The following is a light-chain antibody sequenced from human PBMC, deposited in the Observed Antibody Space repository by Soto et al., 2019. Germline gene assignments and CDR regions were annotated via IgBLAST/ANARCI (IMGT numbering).Light chain of an antibody. CDR3: QYYGSSQLT. V-gene: IGKV3-20*01. CDR1: QSVSSTY. CDR2: DAS. J-gene: IGKJ4*01. Sequence: EIVVTQSPGTLSLSPGERAILSCRAGQSVSSTYLAWYQQKPGQAPRLLIYDASSRVTGVPDRFSGSGSGTDFTLSISRLEPEDFAVYYCQYYGSSQLTFCGGTKVEIK.